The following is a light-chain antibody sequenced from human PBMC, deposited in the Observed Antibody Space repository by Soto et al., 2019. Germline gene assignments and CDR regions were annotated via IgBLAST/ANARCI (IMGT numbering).Light chain of an antibody. J-gene: IGKJ1*01. CDR3: QQYHDIPPT. V-gene: IGKV1-39*01. CDR1: QSIDTY. CDR2: VAS. Sequence: DIPIPQPQSPPSASVGDRVTVTCPTSQSIDTYLNWYQQRPGQAPKLLIYVASTLQTGVPSRFSGSGSGTDFTLTISSLQPEDVATYYCQQYHDIPPTFGQGTRVEHK.